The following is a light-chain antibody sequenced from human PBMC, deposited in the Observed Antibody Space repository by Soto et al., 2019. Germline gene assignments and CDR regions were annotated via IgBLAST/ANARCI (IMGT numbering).Light chain of an antibody. CDR1: QSISSW. CDR2: DAS. CDR3: LQASTFPRT. Sequence: DIQMTQSPSTLSASVGDRVTITCRASQSISSWLAWYQHKPGKAPKFLIYDASTLQSGVPSRFSGSGSGTDFLLTINNLQPEDFATYYCLQASTFPRTFGQGTKVDIK. J-gene: IGKJ1*01. V-gene: IGKV1-5*01.